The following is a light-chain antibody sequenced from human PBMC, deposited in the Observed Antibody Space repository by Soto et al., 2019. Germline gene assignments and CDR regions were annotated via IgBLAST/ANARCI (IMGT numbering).Light chain of an antibody. V-gene: IGLV1-40*01. CDR2: GNS. CDR1: SSNIGAGYD. J-gene: IGLJ2*01. Sequence: QSVLTQPPSVSGAPGQRVTISCTGSSSNIGAGYDVHWYQQLPGTAPKLLIYGNSNRPSGVPDRFSGSKSGTSAALAITGLQDEDDAAYYCQSYGSSLSSLVVFGGGTKVTVL. CDR3: QSYGSSLSSLVV.